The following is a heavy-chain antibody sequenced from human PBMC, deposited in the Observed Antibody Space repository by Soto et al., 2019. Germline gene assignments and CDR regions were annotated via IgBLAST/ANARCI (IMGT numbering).Heavy chain of an antibody. Sequence: SGPTLVNPTQTLTLTCAISGDSVSSNSAAWNWIRQSPSRGLEWLGRTYYRSKWYNDYAVSVKSRITINPDTSKNQFSLQLDSVTPEDTAVYYCARDYAPYSSGWYRGSNWFDPWGQGTLVTVSS. CDR3: ARDYAPYSSGWYRGSNWFDP. V-gene: IGHV6-1*01. J-gene: IGHJ5*02. D-gene: IGHD6-19*01. CDR2: TYYRSKWYN. CDR1: GDSVSSNSAA.